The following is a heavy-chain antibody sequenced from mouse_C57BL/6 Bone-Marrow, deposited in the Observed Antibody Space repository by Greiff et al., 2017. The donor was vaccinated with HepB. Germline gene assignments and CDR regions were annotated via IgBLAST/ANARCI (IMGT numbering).Heavy chain of an antibody. Sequence: EVKVVESGGGLVKPGGSLKLSCAASGFTFSSYAMSWVRQTPEKRLEWVATISDGGSYTYYPDNVKGRFTISRDNAKNNLYLQMSHLKSEDTAMYYCARDGDYYGSSFFFDYWGQGTTLTVSS. J-gene: IGHJ2*01. CDR2: ISDGGSYT. CDR3: ARDGDYYGSSFFFDY. V-gene: IGHV5-4*01. CDR1: GFTFSSYA. D-gene: IGHD1-1*01.